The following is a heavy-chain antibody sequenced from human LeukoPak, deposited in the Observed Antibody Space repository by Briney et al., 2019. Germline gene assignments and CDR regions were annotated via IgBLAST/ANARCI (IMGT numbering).Heavy chain of an antibody. D-gene: IGHD1-26*01. CDR1: GGSISSYY. J-gene: IGHJ4*02. V-gene: IGHV4-4*07. CDR2: IYTSGST. Sequence: PSETLSLTCTVSGGSISSYYWSWIRQPAGKGLGWIGRIYTSGSTNYNPSLKSRVTMSVDTSKNQFSLKLSSVTAADTAVYYCASGSVGQDFDYWGQGTLVTVSS. CDR3: ASGSVGQDFDY.